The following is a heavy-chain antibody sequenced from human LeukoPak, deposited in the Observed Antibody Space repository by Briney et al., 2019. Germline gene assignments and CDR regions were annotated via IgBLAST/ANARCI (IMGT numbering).Heavy chain of an antibody. D-gene: IGHD6-25*01. Sequence: GGSLRLSCAASGFTFSSYWMSWVRQAPGKGLEWVANINQDRSEKYYVDSVKGRFTISRDNAKNSLYLQMDSLSAEDTALYYSVRAVRAASNYWGQGTLVTVSS. J-gene: IGHJ4*02. CDR3: VRAVRAASNY. V-gene: IGHV3-7*01. CDR1: GFTFSSYW. CDR2: INQDRSEK.